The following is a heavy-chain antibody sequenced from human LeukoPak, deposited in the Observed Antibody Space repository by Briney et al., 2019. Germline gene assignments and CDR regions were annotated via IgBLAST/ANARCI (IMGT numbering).Heavy chain of an antibody. V-gene: IGHV3-33*01. J-gene: IGHJ4*02. D-gene: IGHD7-27*01. Sequence: GMSLRLSCAASGFTFSSYGMHWVRQAPGKGLEWVAVMWFDGSDKYYADSVKGRFTISRDNSKNTLYLQMNSLRAEDTAVYYCARDTKDWGSVFDYWGQGTLVTVSS. CDR1: GFTFSSYG. CDR2: MWFDGSDK. CDR3: ARDTKDWGSVFDY.